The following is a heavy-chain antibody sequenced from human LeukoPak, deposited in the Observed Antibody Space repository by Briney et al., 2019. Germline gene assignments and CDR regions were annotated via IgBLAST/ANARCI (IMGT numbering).Heavy chain of an antibody. V-gene: IGHV3-23*01. J-gene: IGHJ4*02. CDR3: AKAPDYGDYFDY. CDR1: GFTFSSYA. D-gene: IGHD4-17*01. CDR2: ISGSGGST. Sequence: GGSQRLSCAASGFTFSSYAMSWVRQAPGKGLEWVSAISGSGGSTYYADSVKGRFTISRDNSKNTLYLQMNSLRAEDTAVYYCAKAPDYGDYFDYWGQGTLVTVSS.